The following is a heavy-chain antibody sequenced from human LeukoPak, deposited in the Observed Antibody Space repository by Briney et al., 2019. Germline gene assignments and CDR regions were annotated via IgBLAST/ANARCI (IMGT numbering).Heavy chain of an antibody. V-gene: IGHV3-53*05. Sequence: GGSLRLSCAASGFTVSSNYMSWVRQAPGKGLEWVSVIYSGGSTYYADSVKGRFTISRDNSKNTLYLQMNSLRAEDTAVYYCARGALHDAFDIWGQGTMVTVSS. CDR2: IYSGGST. CDR1: GFTVSSNY. J-gene: IGHJ3*02. CDR3: ARGALHDAFDI.